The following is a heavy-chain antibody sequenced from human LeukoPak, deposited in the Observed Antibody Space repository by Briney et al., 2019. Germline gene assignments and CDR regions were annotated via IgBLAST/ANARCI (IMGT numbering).Heavy chain of an antibody. Sequence: SETLSLTCTVSGGSISSDYWNWIRQPPGKGLEWIGYIHYSGYSKYNPSHESRATISVDTSTNQFSLKLYSVTAEDTAVYYCNNDYGDYWGQGTLVTVSS. CDR1: GGSISSDY. D-gene: IGHD2-8*01. J-gene: IGHJ4*02. CDR2: IHYSGYS. CDR3: NNDYGDY. V-gene: IGHV4-59*01.